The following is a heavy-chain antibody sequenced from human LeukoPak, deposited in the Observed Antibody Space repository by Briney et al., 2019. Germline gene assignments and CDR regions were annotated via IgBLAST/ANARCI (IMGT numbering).Heavy chain of an antibody. CDR1: GYTFTGHA. V-gene: IGHV7-4-1*02. Sequence: GASVKVSCKASGYTFTGHAMNWVRQAPRQGPEWMGYINTKTGNPTYAQGFTGRFVFSLDTSVSTAYLQISSLKPEDTGVYYCAKGGWVAVTGMDSWGQGTLVTVSS. D-gene: IGHD6-19*01. J-gene: IGHJ4*02. CDR3: AKGGWVAVTGMDS. CDR2: INTKTGNP.